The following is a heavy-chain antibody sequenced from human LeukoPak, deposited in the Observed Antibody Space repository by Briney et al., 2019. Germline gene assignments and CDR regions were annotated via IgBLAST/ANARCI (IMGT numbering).Heavy chain of an antibody. V-gene: IGHV3-7*01. Sequence: GGSLRLSCAASGFLFSGHYMNWVRQAPGKGLEWVANIDQHGTEKQYVESVKGRFTISRDNTKNSVYLQMDNLRVEDTAVYYCAKAVVAADSFEYWGQGTQVTVSS. D-gene: IGHD2-15*01. CDR1: GFLFSGHY. CDR2: IDQHGTEK. CDR3: AKAVVAADSFEY. J-gene: IGHJ4*02.